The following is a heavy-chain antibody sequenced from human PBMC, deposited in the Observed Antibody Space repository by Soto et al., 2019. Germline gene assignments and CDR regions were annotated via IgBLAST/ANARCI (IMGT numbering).Heavy chain of an antibody. D-gene: IGHD4-17*01. CDR2: IYYSGST. Sequence: SETLSLTCAVSGGSIRSYYLSWIRQPPGKRLEWIGYIYYSGSTSYNPSLKSRVTISVDTSKNQLSLKLSSVTAADTAVYFCARYPPVTTFYYYYGMDVWGQGTTVTVSS. J-gene: IGHJ6*02. V-gene: IGHV4-59*01. CDR1: GGSIRSYY. CDR3: ARYPPVTTFYYYYGMDV.